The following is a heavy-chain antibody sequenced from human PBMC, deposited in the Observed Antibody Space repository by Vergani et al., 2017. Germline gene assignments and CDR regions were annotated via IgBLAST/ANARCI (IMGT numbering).Heavy chain of an antibody. D-gene: IGHD3-10*01. CDR1: GGSISSSSYY. CDR3: ARVGSGSGSYWIYYFDY. Sequence: QLQLQESGPGLVKPSETLSLTCTVSGGSISSSSYYWGWIRQPPGKGLEWIGSIYYSGSTYYNPSLKSRVTISVDTSKNQFSLKLSSVTAADTAVYYCARVGSGSGSYWIYYFDYWGQGTLVTVSS. CDR2: IYYSGST. V-gene: IGHV4-39*01. J-gene: IGHJ4*02.